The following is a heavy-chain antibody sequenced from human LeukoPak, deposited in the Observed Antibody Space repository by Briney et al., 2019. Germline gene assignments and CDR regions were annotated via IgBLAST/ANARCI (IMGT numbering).Heavy chain of an antibody. D-gene: IGHD3-22*01. CDR1: GGSISSSSYY. V-gene: IGHV4-39*01. J-gene: IGHJ3*02. CDR2: IYYSGST. CDR3: ARHGLLLRDAFDI. Sequence: SETLSLTCTVSGGSISSSSYYWGWIRQPPGKGLEWIGSIYYSGSTYYNPSLKSRVTISVDTSKNQFSLKLSFVTAADTAVYYCARHGLLLRDAFDIWGQGTMVTVSS.